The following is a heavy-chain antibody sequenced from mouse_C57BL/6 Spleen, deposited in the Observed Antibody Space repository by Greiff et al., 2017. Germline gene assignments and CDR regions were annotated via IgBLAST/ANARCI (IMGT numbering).Heavy chain of an antibody. V-gene: IGHV1-55*01. CDR1: GYTFTSYW. Sequence: QVQLQQPGAELVKPGASVKMSCKASGYTFTSYWITWVKQRPGQGLEWIGDIYPVSGSTNYNEKFKSKATLTVDTSSSTAYMQLSSLTSEDSAVYYCANGNYVKSAMDYWGQGTSVTVSS. CDR2: IYPVSGST. J-gene: IGHJ4*01. CDR3: ANGNYVKSAMDY. D-gene: IGHD2-1*01.